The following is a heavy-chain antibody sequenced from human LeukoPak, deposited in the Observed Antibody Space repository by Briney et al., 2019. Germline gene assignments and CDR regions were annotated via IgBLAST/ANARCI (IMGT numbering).Heavy chain of an antibody. CDR1: GFTFSSYG. D-gene: IGHD5-12*01. J-gene: IGHJ4*02. V-gene: IGHV3-33*01. CDR3: ATSREYSGYDPGH. CDR2: IWYDGSNK. Sequence: GGSLRLSCAASGFTFSSYGMHWVRQAPGKGLEWVALIWYDGSNKYYADSVKGRFTISRDNYKNTLYLQMNSLRAEDTAVYYCATSREYSGYDPGHWGQGTLVTVSS.